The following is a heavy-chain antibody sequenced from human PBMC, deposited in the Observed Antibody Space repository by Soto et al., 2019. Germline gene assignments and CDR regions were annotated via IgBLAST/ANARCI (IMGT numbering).Heavy chain of an antibody. CDR2: IYWDDDK. Sequence: QITLKESGPTLVKPTQTLTLTCTFSGFSLSTSGVGVGWIRQPPGKALEWLALIYWDDDKRDSPSLKSRLTITKDTSKNQVVLTMTNMDPVDTATYYCAHSRIPNWGSRGAFDYWGQGTLVTVSS. V-gene: IGHV2-5*02. CDR1: GFSLSTSGVG. J-gene: IGHJ4*02. CDR3: AHSRIPNWGSRGAFDY. D-gene: IGHD7-27*01.